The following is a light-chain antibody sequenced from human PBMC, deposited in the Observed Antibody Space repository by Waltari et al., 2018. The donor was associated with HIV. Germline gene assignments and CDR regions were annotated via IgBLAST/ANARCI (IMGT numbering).Light chain of an antibody. CDR1: RSNIRKAT. Sequence: SVLTQPPSASGTPGQPLPTHCSGTRSNIRKATVNCFQQLTGMTPNLLIYKNYQRPSGVPDRFAGSESGTSASLAISLLLSEDEADYYCVGWDGSLSGYVFGAGTKVTVL. CDR3: VGWDGSLSGYV. J-gene: IGLJ1*01. V-gene: IGLV1-44*01. CDR2: KNY.